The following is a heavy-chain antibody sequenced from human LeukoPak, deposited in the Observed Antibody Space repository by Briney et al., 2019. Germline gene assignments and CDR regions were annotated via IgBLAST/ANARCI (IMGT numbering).Heavy chain of an antibody. D-gene: IGHD6-6*01. CDR1: GGTFSIYA. CDR2: IIPIFGIA. V-gene: IGHV1-69*17. Sequence: GASVKVSCKASGGTFSIYAISWVRQAPGQGREWMGRIIPIFGIANYAQKFQGRVTITADKSTSTAYMELSSLRSEDTAVYYCASGPLEYSSSSAYYGMDVWGQGTTVTVSS. CDR3: ASGPLEYSSSSAYYGMDV. J-gene: IGHJ6*02.